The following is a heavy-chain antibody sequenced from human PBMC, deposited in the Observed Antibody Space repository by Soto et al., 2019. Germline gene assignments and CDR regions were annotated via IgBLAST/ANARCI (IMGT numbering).Heavy chain of an antibody. D-gene: IGHD3-16*01. CDR2: IYYSGST. CDR3: ARVGADYYYCGMDV. Sequence: QVQLQESGPGLVKPSETLSLTCTVSGGSISSYYWSWIRQPPGKGLEWIGYIYYSGSTNYNPSLKSRVSISVDTSKNQFSLKLSSVTAADTAVYYCARVGADYYYCGMDVWGQGTTVTVSS. V-gene: IGHV4-59*01. J-gene: IGHJ6*02. CDR1: GGSISSYY.